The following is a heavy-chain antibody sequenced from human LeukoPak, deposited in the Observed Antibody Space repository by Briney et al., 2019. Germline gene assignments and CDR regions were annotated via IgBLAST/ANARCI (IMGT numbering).Heavy chain of an antibody. Sequence: HWASVKVSCKASGYTFTGYYMHWVRQAPGQGLEWMGWINPNSGGTNYAQKFQGRVTMTRDTSISTAYMELGRLRSDDTAVYYCAGSKYYYDRGMDVWGKGTTVTVSS. CDR1: GYTFTGYY. V-gene: IGHV1-2*02. CDR3: AGSKYYYDRGMDV. CDR2: INPNSGGT. D-gene: IGHD3-22*01. J-gene: IGHJ6*04.